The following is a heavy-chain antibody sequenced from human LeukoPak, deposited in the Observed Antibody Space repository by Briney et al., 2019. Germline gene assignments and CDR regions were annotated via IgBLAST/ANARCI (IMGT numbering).Heavy chain of an antibody. CDR2: ISSDSNYI. CDR1: GFTFSSYT. Sequence: GRSLRLSCAASGFTFSSYTMNWVRQAPGKGLEWVSSISSDSNYIYYADSVKGRFTISRDNAWNSLYLQMNSLRAEDTAVYYCARKESILTGYYDHWGQGTLVTVSS. J-gene: IGHJ5*02. D-gene: IGHD3-9*01. CDR3: ARKESILTGYYDH. V-gene: IGHV3-21*01.